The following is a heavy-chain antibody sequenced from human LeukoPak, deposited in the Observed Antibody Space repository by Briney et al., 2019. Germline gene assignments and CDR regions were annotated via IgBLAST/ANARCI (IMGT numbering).Heavy chain of an antibody. D-gene: IGHD2-8*01. J-gene: IGHJ5*02. Sequence: GGSLRLSCAASGFTFSSYSMNWVRQAPGKGLEWVSSISSSNSYIYYADSVKGRFTISRDNAKNSLYLQMNSLRAEDTAVYYCARDRRYCTNGVCYLWFDPWGQGTLVTVSS. V-gene: IGHV3-21*01. CDR2: ISSSNSYI. CDR1: GFTFSSYS. CDR3: ARDRRYCTNGVCYLWFDP.